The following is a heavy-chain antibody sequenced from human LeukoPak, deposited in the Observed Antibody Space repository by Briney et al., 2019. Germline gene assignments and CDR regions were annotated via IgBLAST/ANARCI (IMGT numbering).Heavy chain of an antibody. V-gene: IGHV3-23*01. D-gene: IGHD2-15*01. CDR2: ISGSVGNT. Sequence: PGGSLRLSCAASGFRFSSYAMSWVRQAPGKGLEWISSISGSVGNTNYADSVKGRFTISRDNPKNTLYLQMNSLRAEDTAIYFCAKFPQSVVGTTQFDFWGQGTLVTVSS. CDR3: AKFPQSVVGTTQFDF. CDR1: GFRFSSYA. J-gene: IGHJ4*02.